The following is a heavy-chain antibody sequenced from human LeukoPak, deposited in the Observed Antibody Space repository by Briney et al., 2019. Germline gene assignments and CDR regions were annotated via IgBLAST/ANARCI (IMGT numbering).Heavy chain of an antibody. J-gene: IGHJ6*02. V-gene: IGHV4-59*01. Sequence: SESLSPTRTVSGRSIITYSCGWIWHPPRRGLGWVGYIYYSGSTNYNSSLKSRITISLNPSKNHFSLRLSSVTAADTAVYYCARSYDSRGYYYYGMDVWGQGTTVTVSS. CDR1: GRSIITYS. D-gene: IGHD3-22*01. CDR2: IYYSGST. CDR3: ARSYDSRGYYYYGMDV.